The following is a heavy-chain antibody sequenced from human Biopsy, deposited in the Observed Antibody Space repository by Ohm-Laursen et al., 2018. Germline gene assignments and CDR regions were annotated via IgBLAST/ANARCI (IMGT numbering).Heavy chain of an antibody. CDR3: ARDSGILNYGNFKYYHYYGMDV. J-gene: IGHJ6*02. Sequence: TLSLTCPVSGDSVTKYYWSWIRQPPGKGLEWIGHIYYSVMTNYNPSLQSRVSISVDTSRNQVSLTLSSVTAAGTAVYYCARDSGILNYGNFKYYHYYGMDVWGQGTKVTVSS. CDR2: IYYSVMT. CDR1: GDSVTKYY. V-gene: IGHV4-59*02. D-gene: IGHD4-11*01.